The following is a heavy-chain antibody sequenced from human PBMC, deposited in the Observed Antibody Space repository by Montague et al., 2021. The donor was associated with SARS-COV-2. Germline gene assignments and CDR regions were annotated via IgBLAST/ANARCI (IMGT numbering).Heavy chain of an antibody. CDR2: IDWDDDK. CDR1: GFSLSTSGMC. Sequence: LALVKPTQTLTLTCTFSGFSLSTSGMCVSWIRQPPGKALEWLALIDWDDDKYYSTSLKTRLTISKDTSKNQVVLTMTNMDPVDTATYYCARRRYGSGSYYLDYWGQGTLVTVSS. V-gene: IGHV2-70*01. J-gene: IGHJ4*02. D-gene: IGHD3-10*01. CDR3: ARRRYGSGSYYLDY.